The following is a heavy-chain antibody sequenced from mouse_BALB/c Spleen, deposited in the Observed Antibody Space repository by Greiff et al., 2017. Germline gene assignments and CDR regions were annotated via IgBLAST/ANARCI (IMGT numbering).Heavy chain of an antibody. J-gene: IGHJ2*01. CDR3: ARGGYGYDAGDY. CDR1: GYTFTSYW. CDR2: IYPGDGDT. V-gene: IGHV1-87*01. Sequence: VKLVESGAELARPGASVKLSCKASGYTFTSYWMQWVKQRPGQGLEWIGAIYPGDGDTRYTQKFKGKATLTADKSSSTAYMQLSSLASEDSAVYYCARGGYGYDAGDYWGQGTTLTVSS. D-gene: IGHD2-2*01.